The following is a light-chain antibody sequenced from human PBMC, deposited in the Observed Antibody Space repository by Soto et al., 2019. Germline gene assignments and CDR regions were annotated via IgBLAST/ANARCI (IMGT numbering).Light chain of an antibody. V-gene: IGKV1-5*01. CDR3: QQYTSYGGYT. CDR2: DAS. Sequence: DIQMTQSPSTLSASVGDRVTITCRASQRISSWLAWYQQKPGKAPKLLIYDASSLESWVPSTFSGSGSGTEFTLTISSLQPDDFATYYCQQYTSYGGYTFGQGTKLEIK. J-gene: IGKJ2*01. CDR1: QRISSW.